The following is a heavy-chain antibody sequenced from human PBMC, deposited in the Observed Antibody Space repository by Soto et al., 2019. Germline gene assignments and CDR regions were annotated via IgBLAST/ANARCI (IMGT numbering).Heavy chain of an antibody. Sequence: EVQLVQSGAEVKKPGESLKISCKGSGYSFTRYWIGWVRQMPGKGLEWMGIIYPGDSDTRYSPSFQGQVTISADKSISTAYLQWSSLKASDTAMYYCASASYSGYYYYGMDVWGQGTTVTVSS. J-gene: IGHJ6*02. CDR2: IYPGDSDT. D-gene: IGHD5-12*01. V-gene: IGHV5-51*01. CDR1: GYSFTRYW. CDR3: ASASYSGYYYYGMDV.